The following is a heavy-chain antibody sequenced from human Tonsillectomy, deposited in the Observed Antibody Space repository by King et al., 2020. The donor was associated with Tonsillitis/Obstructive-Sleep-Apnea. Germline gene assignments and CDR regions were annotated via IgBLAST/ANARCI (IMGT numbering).Heavy chain of an antibody. V-gene: IGHV4-59*08. J-gene: IGHJ4*02. Sequence: VQLQESGPGLVKPSETLSLTCTVSGGSISSYYWSWIRQPPGKGLEWIGYIYYSGSTNYNPSLKSRVTISVDTSKNQFSLKLSSVTAADTAGYYCARLYGDYQYYFDYWGQGTLVTVSS. CDR3: ARLYGDYQYYFDY. CDR2: IYYSGST. D-gene: IGHD4-17*01. CDR1: GGSISSYY.